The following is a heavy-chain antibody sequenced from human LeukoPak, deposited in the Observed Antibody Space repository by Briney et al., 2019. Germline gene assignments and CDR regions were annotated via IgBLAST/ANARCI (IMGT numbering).Heavy chain of an antibody. D-gene: IGHD1-26*01. V-gene: IGHV3-74*01. J-gene: IGHJ4*02. CDR1: GFTFSNYW. CDR3: ARIGAPSAATD. CDR2: INSDGSNT. Sequence: PGGSVRLSCAASGFTFSNYWTHWVRQAPGKGRVWVSRINSDGSNTNYADSVKGRFTISRDNAKNTLYLQMNSRRAEDTTVCYCARIGAPSAATDWGQGTMVTVSS.